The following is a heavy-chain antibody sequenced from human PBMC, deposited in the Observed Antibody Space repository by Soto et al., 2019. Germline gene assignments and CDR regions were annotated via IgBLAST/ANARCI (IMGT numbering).Heavy chain of an antibody. CDR2: INHSGST. CDR3: ARSRRAQWLVLRLGVYMDV. Sequence: QVQLQQWGAGLLKPSETLSLTCAVYGGSFSGYYWSWIRQPPGKGLEWIGEINHSGSTNYNPSLKRRVTISVDTSKNQFSLKLSSVTAADTAVYYCARSRRAQWLVLRLGVYMDVWGKGTTVTVSS. D-gene: IGHD6-19*01. J-gene: IGHJ6*03. V-gene: IGHV4-34*01. CDR1: GGSFSGYY.